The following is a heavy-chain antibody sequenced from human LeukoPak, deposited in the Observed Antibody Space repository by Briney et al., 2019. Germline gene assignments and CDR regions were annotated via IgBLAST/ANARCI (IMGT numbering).Heavy chain of an antibody. D-gene: IGHD2/OR15-2a*01. CDR2: INSDGSWT. CDR1: GNYW. J-gene: IGHJ4*02. V-gene: IGHV3-74*01. CDR3: VSFYGTY. Sequence: GGSLRLSCAASGNYWMHWVRQAPGKGLVWVSHINSDGSWTSYADSVKGRFTISKDNAKNTVYLQMNSPRAEDTAVYYCVSFYGTYWGRGTLVTVSS.